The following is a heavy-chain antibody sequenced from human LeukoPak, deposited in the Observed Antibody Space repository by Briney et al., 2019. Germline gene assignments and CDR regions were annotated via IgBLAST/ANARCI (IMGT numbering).Heavy chain of an antibody. V-gene: IGHV3-11*01. J-gene: IGHJ6*03. CDR2: ISSSGSTI. Sequence: GGSLRLSCAASGFTFSDYYMSWIRQAPGKGLEWVSYISSSGSTIYYADSAKGRFTISRDNAKNSLYLQMNSLRAEDTAVYYCAREGVYYYGSGSYYYYYYYYYMDVWGKGTTVTISS. CDR3: AREGVYYYGSGSYYYYYYYYYMDV. CDR1: GFTFSDYY. D-gene: IGHD3-10*01.